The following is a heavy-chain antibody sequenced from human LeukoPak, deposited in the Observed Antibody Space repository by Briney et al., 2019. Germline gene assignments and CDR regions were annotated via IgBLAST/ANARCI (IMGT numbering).Heavy chain of an antibody. CDR2: TYYRSKWYN. CDR3: ARGYDSSGYYWGNYYYGMDV. V-gene: IGHV6-1*01. CDR1: GDSVSSNSAA. Sequence: SQTLSLTCAISGDSVSSNSAAWNWIRQSPSRGLEWLGRTYYRSKWYNDYAVSVKSRITINPDTSKNQFSLQLNSVTPEDTAVYYCARGYDSSGYYWGNYYYGMDVWGQGTTVTVFS. J-gene: IGHJ6*02. D-gene: IGHD3-22*01.